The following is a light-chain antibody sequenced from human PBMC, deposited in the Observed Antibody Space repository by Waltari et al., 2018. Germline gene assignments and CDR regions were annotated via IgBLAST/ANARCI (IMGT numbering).Light chain of an antibody. V-gene: IGLV2-11*01. J-gene: IGLJ2*01. CDR3: SSYAGSNTVL. Sequence: QAALTQPPSMSGSPGQSVTISCTGTSSDIGGYNRVSWYQQHPGKAPKLMIYEVSQRPSGVSDRSSGSKSGNTASLTISGLQAEDEADYYCSSYAGSNTVLFGGGTRLTVL. CDR1: SSDIGGYNR. CDR2: EVS.